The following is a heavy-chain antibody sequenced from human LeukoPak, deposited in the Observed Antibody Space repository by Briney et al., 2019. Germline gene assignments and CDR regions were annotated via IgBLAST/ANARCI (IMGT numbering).Heavy chain of an antibody. CDR3: ARRIAVAGTQDAFDI. V-gene: IGHV5-51*01. CDR1: GYSFTSYW. CDR2: IYAGGSNT. D-gene: IGHD6-19*01. Sequence: GESLKISGKGSGYSFTSYWIGWVRQMPGKGLEWMGIIYAGGSNTRYSPSFQGQVTISADKSISTVYLQWSSLKASDTAMYYCARRIAVAGTQDAFDIWGQGTMVTVSS. J-gene: IGHJ3*02.